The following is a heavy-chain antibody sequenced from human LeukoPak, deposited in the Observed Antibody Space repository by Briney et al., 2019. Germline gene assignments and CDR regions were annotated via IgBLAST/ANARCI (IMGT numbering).Heavy chain of an antibody. CDR1: GYSFTNNW. V-gene: IGHV5-51*01. J-gene: IGHJ4*02. Sequence: GESLKISCKGSGYSFTNNWIAWVRQMPGKGLQWMGSIYPGDSDTRYSPSFQGQVTISTDKSINTAYLQRSSLKASDTAMYYCARRWGYWEAFDYWGQGTLVTVSS. CDR3: ARRWGYWEAFDY. D-gene: IGHD3-22*01. CDR2: IYPGDSDT.